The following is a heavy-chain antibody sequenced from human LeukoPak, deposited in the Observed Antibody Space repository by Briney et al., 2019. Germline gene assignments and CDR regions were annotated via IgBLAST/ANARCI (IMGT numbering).Heavy chain of an antibody. CDR1: GGSISPYY. J-gene: IGHJ6*02. CDR2: IDPSGSA. V-gene: IGHV4-59*01. Sequence: TSETLSLTCVVSGGSISPYYWSWIRQSPGKGLEWIGYIDPSGSASYNPSLKSRVTIFVDTSKNLFSLILTSVSASDTAIYYCARDHWLFSSKTWYYYGMDVWGQGTTVTVSS. CDR3: ARDHWLFSSKTWYYYGMDV. D-gene: IGHD3-9*01.